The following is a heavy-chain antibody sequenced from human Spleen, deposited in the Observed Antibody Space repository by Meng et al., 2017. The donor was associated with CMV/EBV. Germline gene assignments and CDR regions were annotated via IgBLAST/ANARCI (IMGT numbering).Heavy chain of an antibody. CDR3: ARNYLRYFSY. D-gene: IGHD3-9*01. Sequence: QVPLPQWGAGLLKPSAALSLPCAVYGGAFRGYYWSWIRQPPGKGLEWIGEINHSGSTNYNPSLKSRVTISVDTSKNQFSLKLSSVTAADTAVYYCARNYLRYFSYWGQGTLVTVSS. V-gene: IGHV4-34*01. J-gene: IGHJ4*02. CDR2: INHSGST. CDR1: GGAFRGYY.